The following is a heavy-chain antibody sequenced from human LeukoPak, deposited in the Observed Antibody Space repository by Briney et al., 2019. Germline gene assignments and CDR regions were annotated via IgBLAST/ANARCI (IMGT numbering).Heavy chain of an antibody. V-gene: IGHV5-51*01. Sequence: GESLKISCKGSGYSFTSYWIGWVRQMPGKGLEWMGIIYPGDSDTRYSPSFQGQVTISADKSISTAYLQWSSLRVSDTAMYYCARLARWELPDYYMDVWGKGTTVTVSS. J-gene: IGHJ6*03. D-gene: IGHD1-26*01. CDR1: GYSFTSYW. CDR2: IYPGDSDT. CDR3: ARLARWELPDYYMDV.